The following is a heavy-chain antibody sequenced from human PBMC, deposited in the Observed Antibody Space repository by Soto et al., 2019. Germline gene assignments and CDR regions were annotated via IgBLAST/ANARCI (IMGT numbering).Heavy chain of an antibody. CDR1: GFSLSTSGVG. J-gene: IGHJ4*01. Sequence: QITLKESGPPLVKPTQTLTLTCTFSGFSLSTSGVGVGWIRQPPGKALEWLALIYWDDDKRYSPSLKRRRTITKDTCKRPVALTMTNMDPVDTATYSCAHSGDGNTLRYWGHGTLVTVSS. CDR2: IYWDDDK. CDR3: AHSGDGNTLRY. D-gene: IGHD7-27*01. V-gene: IGHV2-5*02.